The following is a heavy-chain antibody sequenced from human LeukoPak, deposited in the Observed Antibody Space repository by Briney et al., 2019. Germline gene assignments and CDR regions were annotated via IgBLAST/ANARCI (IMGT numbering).Heavy chain of an antibody. J-gene: IGHJ6*02. V-gene: IGHV3-23*01. D-gene: IGHD3-9*01. CDR1: GFTFSSYA. Sequence: QTGGSLRLSCAASGFTFSSYAMSWVRQAPGKGLEWVSTVSSGDGFTYYADSVKGRFTISRDNSQHTLYLQVSSLRAEDTAVYFCAKSVFHIMTDYYFALDVWGQGTTVTVSS. CDR3: AKSVFHIMTDYYFALDV. CDR2: VSSGDGFT.